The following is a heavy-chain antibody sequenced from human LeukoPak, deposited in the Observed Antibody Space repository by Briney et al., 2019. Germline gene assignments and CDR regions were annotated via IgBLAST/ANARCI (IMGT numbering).Heavy chain of an antibody. Sequence: GVPLRLSCAASGFSVSSEWRSWGRQDQGKGEEWVAKIKQDGREKYYGDSVKCRFTISRDNAKNSLYLQMNSLRAEDTAVYDCARDGLYCSSTSCYGRYWGQGTLVTVSS. CDR1: GFSVSSEW. J-gene: IGHJ4*02. V-gene: IGHV3-7*01. CDR3: ARDGLYCSSTSCYGRY. D-gene: IGHD2-2*01. CDR2: IKQDGREK.